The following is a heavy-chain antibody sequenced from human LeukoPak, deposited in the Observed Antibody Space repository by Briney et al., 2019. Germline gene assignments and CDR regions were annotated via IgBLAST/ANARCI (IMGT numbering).Heavy chain of an antibody. CDR2: INQNGDTT. CDR1: GFTFSTYA. CDR3: VRGVPTDWYFDI. J-gene: IGHJ2*01. Sequence: PGRSLRLSCSASGFTFSTYAMHWARQAPGKRLEYVSAINQNGDTTYYADYVKGRFTISRDNSKNTLDLQMSSLRPEDTAVYHCVRGVPTDWYFDIWGRGTLVAVSS. D-gene: IGHD2-2*01. V-gene: IGHV3-64D*06.